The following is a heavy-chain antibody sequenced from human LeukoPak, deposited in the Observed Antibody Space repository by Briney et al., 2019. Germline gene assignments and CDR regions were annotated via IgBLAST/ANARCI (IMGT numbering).Heavy chain of an antibody. CDR1: GFTFSSYG. Sequence: GGSLRLSCAASGFTFSSYGMHWVRQAPGKGLEWVAVVSYDGSSKYYADSVKGRFTISRDNSENTLDLQMNSLRAEDTAVYYCAKETSDYALTNWGQGTLVTVSS. V-gene: IGHV3-30*18. J-gene: IGHJ4*02. CDR3: AKETSDYALTN. CDR2: VSYDGSSK. D-gene: IGHD4-17*01.